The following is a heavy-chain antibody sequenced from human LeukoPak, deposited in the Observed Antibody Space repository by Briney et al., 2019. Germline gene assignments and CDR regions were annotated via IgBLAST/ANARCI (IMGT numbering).Heavy chain of an antibody. CDR2: IRTKTNNYAT. V-gene: IGHV3-73*01. D-gene: IGHD1-14*01. Sequence: GGSLKLSCAASGFSISASAMHWVRQASGKGLEWISRIRTKTNNYATAYAASVKGRFTISRDDPKNTAYLQMNSLKTEDTAVYYCTRRESQGRSTNWYFDHWGRGTLVTVSS. CDR1: GFSISASA. CDR3: TRRESQGRSTNWYFDH. J-gene: IGHJ2*01.